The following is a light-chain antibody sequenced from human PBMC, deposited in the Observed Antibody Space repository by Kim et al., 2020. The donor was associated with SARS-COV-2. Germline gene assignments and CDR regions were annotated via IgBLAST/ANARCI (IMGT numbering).Light chain of an antibody. CDR3: NSRDSNDNVV. Sequence: SSELTQDPAVSVALGQTVRITCQGDSLRSYYATWYQQKPGQAPMLVIYGKNNRPSEIPDRFSGSSSGNTASLTITGAQAGDEADYYCNSRDSNDNVVFGGGTKLTVL. CDR2: GKN. J-gene: IGLJ2*01. V-gene: IGLV3-19*01. CDR1: SLRSYY.